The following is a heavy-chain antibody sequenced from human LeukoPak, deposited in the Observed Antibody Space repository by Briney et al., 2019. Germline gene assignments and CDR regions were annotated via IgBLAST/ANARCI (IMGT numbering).Heavy chain of an antibody. CDR2: ITGSGDST. J-gene: IGHJ1*01. V-gene: IGHV3-23*01. D-gene: IGHD2-15*01. CDR1: GFTFRSHC. Sequence: PGGSLRLSCAGSGFTFRSHCMTKLRQAPGKGLEWVSSITGSGDSTYSADSVKGRFTISRDNSKNTLYLQMNSLRAEDTAVYYCAKGEGVSCDSRVQHWWQGTLVTVSS. CDR3: AKGEGVSCDSRVQH.